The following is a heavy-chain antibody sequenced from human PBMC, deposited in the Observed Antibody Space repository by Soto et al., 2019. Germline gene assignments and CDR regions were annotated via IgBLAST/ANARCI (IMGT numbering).Heavy chain of an antibody. V-gene: IGHV4-30-4*08. CDR2: IYYSGST. CDR3: ARDGESAHANWFDP. CDR1: GGSISSGGYY. D-gene: IGHD3-3*01. J-gene: IGHJ5*02. Sequence: PSETLSLTCTVSGGSISSGGYYWSWIRQHPGKGLEWIGYIYYSGSTYYNPSLKSRVTISVDTSKNQFSLKLSSVTAADTAVYYCARDGESAHANWFDPWGQGTLVTVSS.